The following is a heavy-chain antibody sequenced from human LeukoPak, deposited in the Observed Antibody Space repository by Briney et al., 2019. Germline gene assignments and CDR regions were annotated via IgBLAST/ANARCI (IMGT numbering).Heavy chain of an antibody. D-gene: IGHD3-22*01. Sequence: ASVKVSCKASGYTFTGYYMHWVRQAAGQGLEWMGWINPNSGGTNYAQKFQGRVTMTRDTSISTAYMELSRLRSDDTAVYYCARDLDYDSSGYLLNYWGQGTLVTVSS. CDR2: INPNSGGT. J-gene: IGHJ4*02. V-gene: IGHV1-2*02. CDR1: GYTFTGYY. CDR3: ARDLDYDSSGYLLNY.